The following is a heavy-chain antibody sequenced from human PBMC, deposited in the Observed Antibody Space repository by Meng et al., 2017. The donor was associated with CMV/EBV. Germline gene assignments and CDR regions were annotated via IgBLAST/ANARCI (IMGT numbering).Heavy chain of an antibody. D-gene: IGHD1-14*01. CDR3: ARTGYNPYYYYYYGMDV. V-gene: IGHV4-34*01. J-gene: IGHJ6*02. Sequence: SCAVYGGSFSGYYWSWIRQPPGKGLEWIGEINHSGSTNYNPSLKSRVTISVDTSKNQFSLKLSSVTAADTAVYYCARTGYNPYYYYYYGMDVWGQGTTVTVSS. CDR2: INHSGST. CDR1: GGSFSGYY.